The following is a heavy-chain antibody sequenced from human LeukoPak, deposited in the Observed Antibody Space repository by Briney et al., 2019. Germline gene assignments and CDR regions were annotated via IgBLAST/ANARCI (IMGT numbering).Heavy chain of an antibody. CDR3: ARSEGDSSGYYPVYYYYYMDV. J-gene: IGHJ6*03. CDR1: GFTFSDYY. V-gene: IGHV3-11*01. CDR2: ISSSGSTI. D-gene: IGHD3-22*01. Sequence: GGSLRLSCAASGFTFSDYYMSWIRQAPGKGLEWVSYISSSGSTIYYADSVKGRFTISRDNAKNSLYLQMNSLRGEDTAVYYCARSEGDSSGYYPVYYYYYMDVWGKGTTVTVSS.